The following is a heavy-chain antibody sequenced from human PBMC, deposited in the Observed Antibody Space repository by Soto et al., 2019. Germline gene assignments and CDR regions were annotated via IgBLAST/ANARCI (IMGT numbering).Heavy chain of an antibody. CDR2: IYYSGST. CDR1: GGTISSRSYY. V-gene: IGHV4-39*01. J-gene: IGHJ3*02. Sequence: PSETLALTCTASGGTISSRSYYWGWIRQPPGKGLEWIGSIYYSGSTYYNPSLKSRVTISVDTSKNQFSLKLTSVTAADTAVYYCARRESGYYYVGAFDIWGQGTMVTVSS. D-gene: IGHD3-22*01. CDR3: ARRESGYYYVGAFDI.